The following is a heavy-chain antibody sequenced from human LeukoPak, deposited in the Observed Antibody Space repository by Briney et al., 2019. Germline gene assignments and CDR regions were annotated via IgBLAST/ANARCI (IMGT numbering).Heavy chain of an antibody. Sequence: GGSLRLSCAASGFTFSSYWMSWVRQAPGKGLEWVANIKQGGSEKYYVDSVKGRFTISRDNAKNSLYLQMNSLRAEDTAVYYCARENRNSSSPLRTKMGYYYYYYMDVWGKGTTVTVSS. J-gene: IGHJ6*03. CDR2: IKQGGSEK. CDR3: ARENRNSSSPLRTKMGYYYYYYMDV. D-gene: IGHD6-6*01. CDR1: GFTFSSYW. V-gene: IGHV3-7*01.